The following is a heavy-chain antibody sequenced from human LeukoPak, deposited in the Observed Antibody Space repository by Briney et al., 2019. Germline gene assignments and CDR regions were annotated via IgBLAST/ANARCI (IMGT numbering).Heavy chain of an antibody. J-gene: IGHJ6*02. CDR3: ARRNAMDV. Sequence: GGSLRLSCAATGFTFSNYWMTWVRQAPGKGLEWVANINRDGSERYYVDSVKGRFTISRDDAKSSLYLQMNSLRAEDTAVYYCARRNAMDVWGQGTTVIVFS. CDR1: GFTFSNYW. CDR2: INRDGSER. V-gene: IGHV3-7*03.